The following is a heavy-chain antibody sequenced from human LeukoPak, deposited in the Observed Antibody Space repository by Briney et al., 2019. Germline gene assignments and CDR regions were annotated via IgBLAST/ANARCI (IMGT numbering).Heavy chain of an antibody. CDR3: SRLSYYNYYMDV. Sequence: PSETLSLTCTVSGGSISSNSYYWAWIRQPPGKGLEWIGTIYYSGNTYYNPSLKSRVTISIDTCKNQFSLKLSSVTAADTAVYYSSRLSYYNYYMDVWGKGTTVTVSS. CDR1: GGSISSNSYY. J-gene: IGHJ6*03. V-gene: IGHV4-39*01. CDR2: IYYSGNT.